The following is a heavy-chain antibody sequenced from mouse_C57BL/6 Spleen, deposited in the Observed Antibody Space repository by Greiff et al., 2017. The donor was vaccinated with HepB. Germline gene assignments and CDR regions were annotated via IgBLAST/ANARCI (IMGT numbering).Heavy chain of an antibody. CDR1: GYSITSGYY. D-gene: IGHD3-1*01. CDR3: ARGYWDAMDY. CDR2: ISYDGSN. J-gene: IGHJ4*01. Sequence: EVKLVESGPGLVKPSQSLSLTCSVTGYSITSGYYWNWIRQFPGNKLEWMGYISYDGSNNYNPSLKNRISITRDTSKNQFFLKLTSVTTEDTATYYCARGYWDAMDYWGQGTSVTVSS. V-gene: IGHV3-6*01.